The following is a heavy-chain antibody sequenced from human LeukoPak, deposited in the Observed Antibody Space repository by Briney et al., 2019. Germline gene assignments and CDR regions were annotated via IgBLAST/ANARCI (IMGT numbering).Heavy chain of an antibody. D-gene: IGHD3-10*01. CDR3: ARGLQLLWFGEIGY. CDR2: ISGSGGST. V-gene: IGHV3-23*01. Sequence: GGSLRLSCAASGFTFSSYAMSWVRQAPGKGLEWVSAISGSGGSTYYADSVKGRFTISRDNSKNTLYLQMNSLRAEDTAVYYCARGLQLLWFGEIGYWGQGTLVTVSS. CDR1: GFTFSSYA. J-gene: IGHJ4*02.